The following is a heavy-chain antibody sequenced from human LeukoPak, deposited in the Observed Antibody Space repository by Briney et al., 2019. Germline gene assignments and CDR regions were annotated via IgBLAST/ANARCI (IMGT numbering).Heavy chain of an antibody. CDR1: GFTVTSNS. Sequence: GGSLRLSCAASGFTVTSNSMNWVRQAPGKGLEWISVISTGDEIHYAESVRGRFTISRDSSSNTLSLHMNSLRVEDTAIYYCATSQGPGNHWFDPWGQGTLVTVSS. J-gene: IGHJ5*02. V-gene: IGHV3-53*01. CDR3: ATSQGPGNHWFDP. CDR2: ISTGDEI.